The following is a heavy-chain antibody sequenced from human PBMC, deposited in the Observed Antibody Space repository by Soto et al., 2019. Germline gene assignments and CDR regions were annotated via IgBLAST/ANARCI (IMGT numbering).Heavy chain of an antibody. CDR2: ISGSGGTT. CDR1: GFTFSSYA. D-gene: IGHD6-13*01. CDR3: SAPQYISSWYISY. J-gene: IGHJ1*01. V-gene: IGHV3-23*01. Sequence: GGSLRLSCAASGFTFSSYAMSWVRQVPGKGLEWVSAISGSGGTTYYADSVKGRFTISRDNSKNTLYLQMNSLRAEDTAVYYCSAPQYISSWYISYWGQGTQVTVSS.